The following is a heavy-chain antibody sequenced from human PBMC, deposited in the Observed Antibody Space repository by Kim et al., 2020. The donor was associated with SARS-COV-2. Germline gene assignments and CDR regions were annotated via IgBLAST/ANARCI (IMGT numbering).Heavy chain of an antibody. D-gene: IGHD5-12*01. CDR2: IYYSGST. CDR1: GGSISSSSYY. Sequence: SETLSLTCTVSGGSISSSSYYWGWIRQPPGKGLEWIGSIYYSGSTYYNPSLKSRVTISVDTSKNQFSLKLSSVTAADTAVYYCARHGDGYLFDYWGQGTLVTVSS. CDR3: ARHGDGYLFDY. J-gene: IGHJ4*02. V-gene: IGHV4-39*01.